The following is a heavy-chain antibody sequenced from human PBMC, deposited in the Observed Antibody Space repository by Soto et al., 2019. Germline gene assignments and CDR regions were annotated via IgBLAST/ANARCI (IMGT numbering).Heavy chain of an antibody. D-gene: IGHD2-2*01. J-gene: IGHJ5*02. CDR1: GGSISSYY. Sequence: QVQLQESGPGLVKPSETLSLTCTVSGGSISSYYWSWIRQPPGKGLEWIGYIYYSGSTNYNPSLKGRVTVSVDTSKNQFSLKLSSVTAADTAVYYCARRYCSSTSCYNWFDPWGQGTLVTVSS. CDR3: ARRYCSSTSCYNWFDP. CDR2: IYYSGST. V-gene: IGHV4-59*08.